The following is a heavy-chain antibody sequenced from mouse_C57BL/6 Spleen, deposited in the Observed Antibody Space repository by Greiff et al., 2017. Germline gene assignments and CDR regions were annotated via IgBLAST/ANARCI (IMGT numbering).Heavy chain of an antibody. V-gene: IGHV1-80*01. D-gene: IGHD3-2*02. Sequence: VQLQQSGAELVKPGASVKISCKASGYAFSSYWMNWVKQRPGKGLEWIGQIYPGDGDTNYNGKFKGKATLTADKSSSTAYMQLSSLTSEDSAVYFCARQEANSYYFDYWGQGTTLTVSS. CDR3: ARQEANSYYFDY. J-gene: IGHJ2*01. CDR2: IYPGDGDT. CDR1: GYAFSSYW.